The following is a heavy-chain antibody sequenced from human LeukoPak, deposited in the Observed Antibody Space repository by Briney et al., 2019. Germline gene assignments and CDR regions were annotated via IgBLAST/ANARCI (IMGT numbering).Heavy chain of an antibody. Sequence: SQTLSLTCTVSGGSISSGGYYWSWIRQHPGEGLEWIGYIYYSGSTYYNPSLKSRVTISVDTSKNQFSLKLSSVTAADTAVYYCARDSVTGKDYWGQGTLVTVSS. CDR2: IYYSGST. J-gene: IGHJ4*02. D-gene: IGHD1-1*01. V-gene: IGHV4-31*03. CDR1: GGSISSGGYY. CDR3: ARDSVTGKDY.